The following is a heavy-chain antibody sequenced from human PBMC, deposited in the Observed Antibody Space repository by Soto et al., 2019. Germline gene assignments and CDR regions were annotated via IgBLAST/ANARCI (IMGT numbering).Heavy chain of an antibody. Sequence: GGSLRLSCAASGFTFSSYWMHWVRQAPGKGLVCVSLINSDGSSTTYADSVKGRFTISRDNAKNTLYLQMNSLRAEDTAVYYCAMVTTVTSSYYHYGMDVWGQGTTVTVYS. J-gene: IGHJ6*02. CDR1: GFTFSSYW. CDR3: AMVTTVTSSYYHYGMDV. CDR2: INSDGSST. V-gene: IGHV3-74*01. D-gene: IGHD4-17*01.